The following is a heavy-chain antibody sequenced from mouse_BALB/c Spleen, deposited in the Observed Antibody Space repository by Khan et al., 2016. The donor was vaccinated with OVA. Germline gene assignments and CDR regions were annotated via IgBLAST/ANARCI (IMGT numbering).Heavy chain of an antibody. Sequence: EVELVESGGGLVKPGGSLKLSCSASGFTFSSYGMSWVRQTPEKRLEWVATISSGGHYTFYPDSLKGRFTISRDNAKNTMYLHMSSLRSEDTAMYYCARSLVDYHALDYWGQGASVTVSS. J-gene: IGHJ4*01. CDR2: ISSGGHYT. CDR1: GFTFSSYG. V-gene: IGHV5-9-3*01. D-gene: IGHD2-2*01. CDR3: ARSLVDYHALDY.